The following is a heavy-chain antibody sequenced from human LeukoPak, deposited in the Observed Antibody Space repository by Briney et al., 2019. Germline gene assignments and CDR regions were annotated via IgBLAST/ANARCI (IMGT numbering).Heavy chain of an antibody. CDR1: GGSFSGYY. J-gene: IGHJ4*02. CDR2: INHSGST. V-gene: IGHV4-34*01. D-gene: IGHD6-19*01. Sequence: SETLSLTCAVYGGSFSGYYWSWIRQPPGEGLEWIGEINHSGSTNYNPSLKSRVTISVDTSKNQFSLKLSSVTAADTAVYYCARGAVAGTSFDYWGQGTLVTVSS. CDR3: ARGAVAGTSFDY.